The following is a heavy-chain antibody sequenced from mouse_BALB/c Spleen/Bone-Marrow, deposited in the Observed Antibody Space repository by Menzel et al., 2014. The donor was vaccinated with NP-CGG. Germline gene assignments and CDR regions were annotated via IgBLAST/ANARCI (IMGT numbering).Heavy chain of an antibody. V-gene: IGHV5-9-1*01. D-gene: IGHD2-4*01. J-gene: IGHJ3*01. CDR2: ISSGGYYS. Sequence: LVESGGDLVKPGGSLKLSCAASGFTFSNYDMSWGRQTPEKRLEWVATISSGGYYSYYPDSVKGRFTISRDNAKNTLYLQMSSLRSEDTAMYYCATGDYGAWFACWGQGTLVTVSA. CDR1: GFTFSNYD. CDR3: ATGDYGAWFAC.